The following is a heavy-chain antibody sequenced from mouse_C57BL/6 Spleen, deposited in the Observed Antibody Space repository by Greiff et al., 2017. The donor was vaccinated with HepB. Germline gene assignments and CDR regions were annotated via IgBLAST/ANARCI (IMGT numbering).Heavy chain of an antibody. CDR1: GYAFSSYW. D-gene: IGHD1-1*01. CDR3: ARVTTVVEDYAMDY. J-gene: IGHJ4*01. V-gene: IGHV1-80*01. Sequence: QVQLKQSGAELVKPGASVKISCKASGYAFSSYWMNWVKQRPGKGLEWIGQIDPGDGDTNYNGKFKGKATLTADKSSSTAYMQLSSLTSEDSAVYFCARVTTVVEDYAMDYWGQGTSVTVSS. CDR2: IDPGDGDT.